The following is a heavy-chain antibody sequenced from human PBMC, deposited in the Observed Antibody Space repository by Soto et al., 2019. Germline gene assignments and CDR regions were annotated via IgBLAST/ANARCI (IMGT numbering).Heavy chain of an antibody. J-gene: IGHJ4*02. CDR1: EFSFSNYS. CDR3: ARGGSSGWLSNDLLDY. D-gene: IGHD6-19*01. CDR2: INSGSETI. Sequence: EVQLVESGGGLVQPGGSLRLSCAASEFSFSNYSMNWVRQAPGKGLEWVSYINSGSETIYYADSVKGRFTSSRDNARNSLYLQMNSLRTEDTALYYCARGGSSGWLSNDLLDYWGQGTLVTVSS. V-gene: IGHV3-48*01.